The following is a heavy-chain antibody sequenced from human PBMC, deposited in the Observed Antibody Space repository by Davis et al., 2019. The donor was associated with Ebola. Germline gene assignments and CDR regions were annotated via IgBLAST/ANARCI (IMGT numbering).Heavy chain of an antibody. D-gene: IGHD5-12*01. Sequence: SETLSLTCTVSGVSLNSGGYYWSWVRQPPGKGLEWIGFIDTSGSAYYNPSLESQVTISLDTSKSHFSLKLSSVTAADTAVYFCARIGGYGGYPTVYYFDYWGRGTQLTVSS. J-gene: IGHJ4*02. CDR3: ARIGGYGGYPTVYYFDY. CDR1: GVSLNSGGYY. CDR2: IDTSGSA. V-gene: IGHV4-31*01.